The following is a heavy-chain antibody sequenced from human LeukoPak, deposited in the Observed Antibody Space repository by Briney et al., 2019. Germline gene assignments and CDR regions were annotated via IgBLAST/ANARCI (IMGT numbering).Heavy chain of an antibody. V-gene: IGHV4-39*07. CDR2: IYYSGST. CDR3: AREGARWEPSCAFDI. CDR1: GGSISSSSYY. J-gene: IGHJ3*02. Sequence: PSETLSLTCTVSGGSISSSSYYWGWIRQPPGTGLEWIGSIYYSGSTYYNPSLKSRVTLSVDTSKTQFSPKLRSVTAADTAVYYCAREGARWEPSCAFDIWGQGTMVTVSS. D-gene: IGHD1-26*01.